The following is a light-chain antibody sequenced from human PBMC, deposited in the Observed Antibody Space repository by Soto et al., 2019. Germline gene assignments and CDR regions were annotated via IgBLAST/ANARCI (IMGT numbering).Light chain of an antibody. Sequence: EIQMTQSPTSLSASVGERATLTCRASQGIRNFLAWYQQKPGQAPKLLIYEASNLPSGVPSRFSGSGSGTDFTLTINSLQPEDVATYSCQKYSSVPVFGPGTKVEIK. CDR2: EAS. CDR3: QKYSSVPV. J-gene: IGKJ3*01. V-gene: IGKV1-27*01. CDR1: QGIRNF.